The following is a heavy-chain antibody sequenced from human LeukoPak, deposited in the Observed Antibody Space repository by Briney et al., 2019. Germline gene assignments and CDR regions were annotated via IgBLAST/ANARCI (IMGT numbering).Heavy chain of an antibody. CDR3: AKDAAVAGNEGPFDY. Sequence: PGGSLRLSCAASGFTFSSYGMHWVRQAPGKGLEWVAVISYDGSNKYYADSVKGRFTISRDNSKNTLYLQMNSLRAEDTAVYYCAKDAAVAGNEGPFDYWGQGTLVIVSS. V-gene: IGHV3-30*18. CDR2: ISYDGSNK. J-gene: IGHJ4*02. CDR1: GFTFSSYG. D-gene: IGHD6-19*01.